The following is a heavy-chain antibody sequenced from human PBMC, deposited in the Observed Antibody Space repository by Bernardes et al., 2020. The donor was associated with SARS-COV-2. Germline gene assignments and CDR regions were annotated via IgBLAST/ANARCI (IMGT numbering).Heavy chain of an antibody. CDR2: ISGSGGST. D-gene: IGHD2-2*01. CDR3: AKAAGYCSSTSCYDYYYYYGMDV. Sequence: GGSLRLSCAASGFTFSSYAMSWVRQAPGKGLEWVSAISGSGGSTYYADSVKGRFTISRDNAKNTLYLQMNSLRAEDTAVYYCAKAAGYCSSTSCYDYYYYYGMDVWGHGTTVTVSS. CDR1: GFTFSSYA. J-gene: IGHJ6*02. V-gene: IGHV3-23*01.